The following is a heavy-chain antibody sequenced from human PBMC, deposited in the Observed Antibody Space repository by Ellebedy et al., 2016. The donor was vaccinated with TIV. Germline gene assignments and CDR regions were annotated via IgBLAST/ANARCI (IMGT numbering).Heavy chain of an antibody. CDR1: GFTFGTYT. CDR3: AKVARVAELFPFDS. D-gene: IGHD3-10*01. Sequence: GGSLRLXXAASGFTFGTYTMNWVRQAPGKGLEWVSAISGTGKITYYADSVTGRFTSSRDNSQNTLYLQMNNLGAEDTAFYYCAKVARVAELFPFDSWGQGTLVTVSS. CDR2: ISGTGKIT. V-gene: IGHV3-23*01. J-gene: IGHJ4*02.